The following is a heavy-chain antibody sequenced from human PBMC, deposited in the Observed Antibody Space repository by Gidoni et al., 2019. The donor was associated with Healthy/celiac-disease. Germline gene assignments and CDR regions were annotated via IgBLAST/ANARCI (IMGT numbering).Heavy chain of an antibody. CDR2: IKSKTDGGTT. Sequence: EVQLVESGGGLVKPGGSLRLSCAASGFTFSNAWMSWVRQAPGKGLEWVGRIKSKTDGGTTDYAAPVKGRFTISRDDSKNTLYLQMNSLKTEDTAVYYCTTILAAGRFYYYYGMDVWGQGTTVTVSS. D-gene: IGHD6-13*01. CDR1: GFTFSNAW. CDR3: TTILAAGRFYYYYGMDV. J-gene: IGHJ6*02. V-gene: IGHV3-15*01.